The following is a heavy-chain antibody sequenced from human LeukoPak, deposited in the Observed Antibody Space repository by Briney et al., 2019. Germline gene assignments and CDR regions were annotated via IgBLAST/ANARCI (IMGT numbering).Heavy chain of an antibody. CDR2: INPNSGGT. J-gene: IGHJ4*02. D-gene: IGHD6-13*01. Sequence: GASVKVSCKASGYILTNYGITWVRQAPGQGLEWMGWINPNSGGTNYAQKFQGRVTMTRDTSISTAYMELSRLRSDDTAVYYCAREVAAGTDYWGQGTLVTVSS. CDR1: GYILTNYG. CDR3: AREVAAGTDY. V-gene: IGHV1-2*02.